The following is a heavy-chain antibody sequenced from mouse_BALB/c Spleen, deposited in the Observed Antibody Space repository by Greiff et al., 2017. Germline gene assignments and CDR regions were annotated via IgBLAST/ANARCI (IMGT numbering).Heavy chain of an antibody. D-gene: IGHD2-10*02. CDR1: GFSLTSYG. CDR2: IWSGGST. CDR3: ARRKYGNYGEAMDY. V-gene: IGHV2-2*02. J-gene: IGHJ4*01. Sequence: QVQLKESGPGLVQPSQSLSITCTVSGFSLTSYGVHWVRQSPGKGLEWLGVIWSGGSTDYNAAFISRLSISKDNSKSQVFFKMNSLQANDTAIYYCARRKYGNYGEAMDYWGQGTSVTVSS.